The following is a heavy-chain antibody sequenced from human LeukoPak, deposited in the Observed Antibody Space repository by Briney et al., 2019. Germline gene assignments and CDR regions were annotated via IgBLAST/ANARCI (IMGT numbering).Heavy chain of an antibody. V-gene: IGHV4-38-2*01. Sequence: PSETLSLTCAVSGYSISSGCYWGWIRQPPGKGLEWIGSIYHSGSTYYNPSLKSRVTISVDASKNQFSLKLSSVTAADTAVYYCARGSDPNSYYYYMDVWGKGTTVTVSS. CDR3: ARGSDPNSYYYYMDV. CDR2: IYHSGST. J-gene: IGHJ6*03. D-gene: IGHD1-1*01. CDR1: GYSISSGCY.